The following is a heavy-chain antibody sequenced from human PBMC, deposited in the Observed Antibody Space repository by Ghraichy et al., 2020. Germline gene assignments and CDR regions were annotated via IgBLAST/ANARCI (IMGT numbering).Heavy chain of an antibody. CDR2: IYYTGST. Sequence: ESLNISCTVSGGSISSGSYYWGWIRQPPGKGLEWIGSIYYTGSTYYNPSLKSRVTISVDTSKSQFSLKLSSVTAADTAVYYCARQGVTAIPTYFQHWGQGTLVTVSS. CDR3: ARQGVTAIPTYFQH. V-gene: IGHV4-39*01. J-gene: IGHJ1*01. D-gene: IGHD2-21*02. CDR1: GGSISSGSYY.